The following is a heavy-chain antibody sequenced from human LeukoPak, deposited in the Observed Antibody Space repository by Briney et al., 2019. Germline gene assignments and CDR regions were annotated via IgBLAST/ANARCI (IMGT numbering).Heavy chain of an antibody. J-gene: IGHJ4*02. CDR3: AKSERVGPTIFGVVIIRSPLDY. CDR1: GFTFSSYD. CDR2: IGTAGDT. Sequence: GGSLRLSCAASGFTFSSYDMHWVRQATGKGLEWVSAIGTAGDTYYPGSVKGRFTISRENAKNSLYLQMNSLRAEDTAVYYCAKSERVGPTIFGVVIIRSPLDYWGQGTLVTVSS. D-gene: IGHD3-3*01. V-gene: IGHV3-13*01.